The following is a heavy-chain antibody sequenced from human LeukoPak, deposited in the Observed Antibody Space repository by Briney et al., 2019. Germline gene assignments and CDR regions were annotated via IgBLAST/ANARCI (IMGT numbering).Heavy chain of an antibody. V-gene: IGHV3-23*01. CDR2: ISGSGGST. Sequence: GGSLRLSCVVSDFNINNNYMNWVRQAPGKGLEWVSAISGSGGSTYYADSVKGRFTISRDNSKNTLYLQMNSLRAEDTAVYYCAKTGFSSWTNYFDYWGQGTLVTVSS. CDR1: DFNINNNY. D-gene: IGHD6-13*01. CDR3: AKTGFSSWTNYFDY. J-gene: IGHJ4*02.